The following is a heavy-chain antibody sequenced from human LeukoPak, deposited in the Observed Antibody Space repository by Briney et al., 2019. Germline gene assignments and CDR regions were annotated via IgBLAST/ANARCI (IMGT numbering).Heavy chain of an antibody. CDR2: IYYSGST. V-gene: IGHV4-59*01. CDR1: GGSISSYY. CDR3: ARDLSYSSSWYEGNWFDP. Sequence: PSETLSLTCTVSGGSISSYYWSWIRQPPGKGLEWIGNIYYSGSTNYNPSLKSRVTISVDTSKNQFSLKLSSVTAADTAVYYCARDLSYSSSWYEGNWFDPWGQGTLVTVSS. J-gene: IGHJ5*02. D-gene: IGHD6-13*01.